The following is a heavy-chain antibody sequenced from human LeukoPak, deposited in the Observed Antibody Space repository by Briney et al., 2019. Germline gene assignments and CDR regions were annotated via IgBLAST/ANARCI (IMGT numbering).Heavy chain of an antibody. CDR2: IYYSGST. V-gene: IGHV4-59*01. CDR3: ARDYGITMVRGAPRPYYYYGMDV. CDR1: GGSISSYY. J-gene: IGHJ6*04. D-gene: IGHD3-10*01. Sequence: SETLSLTCTVSGGSISSYYWSWIRQPPGKGLEWIGYIYYSGSTNYNPSLKSRVTISVDTSKNQFSLKLSSVTAADTAVYYCARDYGITMVRGAPRPYYYYGMDVWRKGTTVTVSS.